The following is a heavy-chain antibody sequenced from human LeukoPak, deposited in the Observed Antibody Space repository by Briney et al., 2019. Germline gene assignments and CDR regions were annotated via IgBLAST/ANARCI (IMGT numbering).Heavy chain of an antibody. D-gene: IGHD3-22*01. V-gene: IGHV1-18*01. J-gene: IGHJ4*02. Sequence: GASVKVSCKASGYTFTSYGISWVRQAPGQGLEWMGWISAYNGNTNYAQKLQGRVTMTTDTSTSTAYMELRSLRSDDTAVYYCARVPFVPMIVVVISTEEFDYWGQGTLVTVSS. CDR2: ISAYNGNT. CDR3: ARVPFVPMIVVVISTEEFDY. CDR1: GYTFTSYG.